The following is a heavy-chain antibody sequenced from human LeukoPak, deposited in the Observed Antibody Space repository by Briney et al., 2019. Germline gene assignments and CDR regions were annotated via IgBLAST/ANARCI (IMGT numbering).Heavy chain of an antibody. Sequence: GGSLKLSCTVSGFTVSSNSMSWVRQAPGKGLEWVSFIYSDNTHYSDSVKGRFTISRDNSKNTLYLQMNSLRAEDTAVYYCARSPPITMVRGVIISDAFDIWGQGTMVTVSS. V-gene: IGHV3-53*01. D-gene: IGHD3-10*01. CDR1: GFTVSSNS. J-gene: IGHJ3*02. CDR2: IYSDNT. CDR3: ARSPPITMVRGVIISDAFDI.